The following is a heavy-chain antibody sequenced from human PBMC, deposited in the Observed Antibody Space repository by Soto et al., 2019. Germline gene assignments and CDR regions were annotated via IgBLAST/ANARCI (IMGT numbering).Heavy chain of an antibody. Sequence: SETLSLTCTVSGGSVSSGSYYWSWIRQPPGKGLEWIGYIYYNGNTNYNPSLKSRVTISVDTSKSQFSLKLSSVTAADTAVYYCASALYCSGGSCSFDPWGQGTSVT. CDR2: IYYNGNT. J-gene: IGHJ5*02. CDR3: ASALYCSGGSCSFDP. V-gene: IGHV4-61*01. CDR1: GGSVSSGSYY. D-gene: IGHD2-15*01.